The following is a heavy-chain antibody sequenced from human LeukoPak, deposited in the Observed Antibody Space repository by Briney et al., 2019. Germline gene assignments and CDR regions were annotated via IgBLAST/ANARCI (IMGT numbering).Heavy chain of an antibody. CDR1: GFTFSSHC. Sequence: PGGSLRLSCAASGFTFSSHCMTWVRQAPGKGLEWVANIKQGGSQKYYVDSVKGRFTISRDDAKSTLFLQMNNLRAEDSALYYCARGPNFGNYVDFLDCWGQGTLVTVSS. V-gene: IGHV3-7*01. D-gene: IGHD4-17*01. CDR3: ARGPNFGNYVDFLDC. CDR2: IKQGGSQK. J-gene: IGHJ4*02.